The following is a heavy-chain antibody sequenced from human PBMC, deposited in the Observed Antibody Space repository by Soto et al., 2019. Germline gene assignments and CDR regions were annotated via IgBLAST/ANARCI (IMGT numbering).Heavy chain of an antibody. J-gene: IGHJ4*02. Sequence: GGSLRLSCAASGFIFRNYWMHWVRQAPGKGLEWVSCLNTDGSSTTYADSVRGRFTVSRDNAKNTLYLQADSLRGEDTAVYYCALSGIIGRLYWGQGSLVTVSS. CDR3: ALSGIIGRLY. D-gene: IGHD1-20*01. CDR2: LNTDGSST. V-gene: IGHV3-74*01. CDR1: GFIFRNYW.